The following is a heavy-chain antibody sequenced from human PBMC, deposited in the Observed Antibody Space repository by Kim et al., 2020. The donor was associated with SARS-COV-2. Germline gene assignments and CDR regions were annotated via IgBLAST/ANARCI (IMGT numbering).Heavy chain of an antibody. CDR3: ARNQDYYDSSGHPHY. CDR2: ISYDGSNK. V-gene: IGHV3-30*04. D-gene: IGHD3-22*01. Sequence: GGSLRLFCAASGFTFSSYAMHWVRQAPGKGLEWVAAISYDGSNKYYADSVKDRFTISRDNSKNTLYLQMNSLTAEDTAVYYYARNQDYYDSSGHPHYWGPGTLVTVCS. J-gene: IGHJ4*02. CDR1: GFTFSSYA.